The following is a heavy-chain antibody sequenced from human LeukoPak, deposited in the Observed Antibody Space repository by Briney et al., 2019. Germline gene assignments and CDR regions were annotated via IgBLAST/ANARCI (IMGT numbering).Heavy chain of an antibody. J-gene: IGHJ3*02. CDR1: GGSISSGSYY. CDR2: IYYSGST. V-gene: IGHV4-61*01. Sequence: PSQTLSLTCTVSGGSISSGSYYWSWIRQPPGKGLEWIGYIYYSGSTNYNPSLKSRVTISVDTSKNQFSLKLSSVTAADTAVYYCARSWDHDAFDIWGQGTMVTVSS. CDR3: ARSWDHDAFDI. D-gene: IGHD1-26*01.